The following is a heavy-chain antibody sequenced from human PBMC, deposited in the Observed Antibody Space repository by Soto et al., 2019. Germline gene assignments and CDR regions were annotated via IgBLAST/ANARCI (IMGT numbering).Heavy chain of an antibody. CDR3: ARHGDTAMVTVDY. CDR2: IYYSGST. V-gene: IGHV4-39*01. Sequence: QLQVQESGPGLVKPSETLSLTCTVSGGSISSSSYYWGWIRQPPGKGLEWIGSIYYSGSTYYNPSLKSRVTISVDTSKNQFSLKLSSVTAADTAVYYCARHGDTAMVTVDYWGQGTLVTVSS. CDR1: GGSISSSSYY. J-gene: IGHJ4*02. D-gene: IGHD5-18*01.